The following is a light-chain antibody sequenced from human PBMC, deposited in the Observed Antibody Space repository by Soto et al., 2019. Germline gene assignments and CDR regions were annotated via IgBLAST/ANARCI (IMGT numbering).Light chain of an antibody. CDR3: VTWDDSRKGV. CDR1: TSNIESHT. J-gene: IGLJ1*01. CDR2: TNN. Sequence: QSVLTQPPSASGTPGQRITISCSGSTSNIESHTVNWYQQVPGTAPRLLINTNNQRPSGVPDRFSGSKSGASASLTISGLQSEDAATYYCVTWDDSRKGVFGTGTKVTVL. V-gene: IGLV1-44*01.